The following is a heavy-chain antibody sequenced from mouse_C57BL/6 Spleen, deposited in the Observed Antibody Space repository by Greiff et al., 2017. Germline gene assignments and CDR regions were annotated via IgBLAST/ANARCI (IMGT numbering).Heavy chain of an antibody. CDR2: IYPGDGDT. J-gene: IGHJ3*01. CDR1: GYAFSSSW. V-gene: IGHV1-82*01. D-gene: IGHD2-4*01. Sequence: VQRVESGPELVKPGASVKISCKASGYAFSSSWMNWVKQRPGKGLEWIGRIYPGDGDTNYNGKFKGKATLTADKSSSTAYMQLSSLTSEDSAVYFCARREDYYDYEGFAYWGQGTLVTVSA. CDR3: ARREDYYDYEGFAY.